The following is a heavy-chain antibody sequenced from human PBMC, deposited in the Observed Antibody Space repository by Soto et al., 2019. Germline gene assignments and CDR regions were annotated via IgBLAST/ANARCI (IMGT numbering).Heavy chain of an antibody. D-gene: IGHD2-15*01. V-gene: IGHV3-9*01. CDR2: ISWNSGSI. CDR1: GFIFDDYA. CDR3: AKDMWPGYCSGGSCYSPFDP. Sequence: PVGSLRLFCAASGFIFDDYAMHWVRQAPGKGLEWVSGISWNSGSIGYADSVKGRFTISRDNAKNSLYLQMNSLRAEDTALYYCAKDMWPGYCSGGSCYSPFDPWGQGTLVTVSS. J-gene: IGHJ5*02.